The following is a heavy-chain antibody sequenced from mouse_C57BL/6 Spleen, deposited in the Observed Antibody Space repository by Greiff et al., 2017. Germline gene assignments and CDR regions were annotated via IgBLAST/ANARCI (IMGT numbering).Heavy chain of an antibody. D-gene: IGHD2-4*01. CDR2: SRNKANDYTT. J-gene: IGHJ4*01. CDR1: GFTFSDFY. V-gene: IGHV7-1*01. Sequence: EVHLVESGGGLVQSGRSLRLSCATSGFTFSDFYMEWVRQAPGKGLEWIAASRNKANDYTTEYSASVKGRFIVSRDTSQSILYLQMNALRAEDTAIYYCARDAYDYGDYAMDYWGQGTSVTVSS. CDR3: ARDAYDYGDYAMDY.